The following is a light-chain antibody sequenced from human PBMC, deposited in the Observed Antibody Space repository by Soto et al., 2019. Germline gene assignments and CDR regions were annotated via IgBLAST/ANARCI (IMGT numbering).Light chain of an antibody. V-gene: IGLV2-8*01. CDR2: DVT. CDR1: SSGIGGHKY. CDR3: SSYVGKVS. Sequence: QPVLTQPPSASGSLGQSITISCSGTSSGIGGHKYVSWYQQLPGSAPKLLIYDVTKRPSGVPDRFSGSKSGNTASLTVSGLQAEDEADYYCSSYVGKVSFGGGTKLTVL. J-gene: IGLJ2*01.